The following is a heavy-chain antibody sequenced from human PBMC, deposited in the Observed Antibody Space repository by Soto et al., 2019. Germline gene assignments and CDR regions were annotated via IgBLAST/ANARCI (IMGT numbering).Heavy chain of an antibody. V-gene: IGHV5-51*03. Sequence: EVQLVQSGAEVKKPGESLKISCKGSGYSFTSYWIGWLRQMPGKGLEWMGIIYPGDSDTRYSPSFQGQVTISADKSISTAYRQWSSLNASDTAMYYSARRVQYCIGGSCYKGCACDIWGQGTMVTVSS. J-gene: IGHJ3*02. D-gene: IGHD2-15*01. CDR2: IYPGDSDT. CDR3: ARRVQYCIGGSCYKGCACDI. CDR1: GYSFTSYW.